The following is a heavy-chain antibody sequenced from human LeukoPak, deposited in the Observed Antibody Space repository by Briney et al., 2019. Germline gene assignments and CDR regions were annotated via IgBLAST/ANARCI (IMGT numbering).Heavy chain of an antibody. D-gene: IGHD5-18*01. V-gene: IGHV4-59*01. J-gene: IGHJ4*02. CDR3: AREKGYSYGIDY. CDR1: GGSISSYY. Sequence: SETLSLTCTVPGGSISSYYWSWIRQPPGKGLEWIGYIYYSGSTNYNPSLKSRVTISVDTSKNQFSLKLSSVTAADTAVYYCAREKGYSYGIDYWGQGTLVTVSS. CDR2: IYYSGST.